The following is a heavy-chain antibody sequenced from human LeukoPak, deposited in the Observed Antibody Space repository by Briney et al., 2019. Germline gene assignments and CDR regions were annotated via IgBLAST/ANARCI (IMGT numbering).Heavy chain of an antibody. CDR3: ARVVIPVAGTSGWFDP. CDR1: GYTFTGYY. V-gene: IGHV1-2*06. CDR2: INPNSGGT. D-gene: IGHD6-19*01. J-gene: IGHJ5*02. Sequence: ASVKVSCMASGYTFTGYYMYWVRQAPGQGREWVGRINPNSGGTNYAQKFQGRVTMSRDTSISTAYMELSRLRSDDTAVYYCARVVIPVAGTSGWFDPWGQGTLVTVSS.